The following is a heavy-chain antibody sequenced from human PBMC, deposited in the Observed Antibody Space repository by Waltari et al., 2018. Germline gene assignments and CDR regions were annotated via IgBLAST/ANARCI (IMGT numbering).Heavy chain of an antibody. CDR2: IKPDGSEK. J-gene: IGHJ4*02. Sequence: EVQLVESGGGLVQPGGSLRRSCVVSGINFSKYWMNWVRQAPGKGLEWVANIKPDGSEKYYVDSVKGRLTISRDNAKNSLFLQMNSLSVDDTGVYYCAINQYWGQGTLVTVSS. V-gene: IGHV3-7*01. CDR1: GINFSKYW. CDR3: AINQY.